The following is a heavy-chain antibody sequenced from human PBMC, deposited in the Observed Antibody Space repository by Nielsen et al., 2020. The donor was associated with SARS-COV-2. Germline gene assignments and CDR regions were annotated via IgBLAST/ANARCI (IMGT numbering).Heavy chain of an antibody. CDR2: IYYSGST. CDR3: ARGVHYDILTGYYRDYYYYGMDV. D-gene: IGHD3-9*01. Sequence: WIRQPPGKGLEWIGYIYYSGSTNYNPSLKSRVTISVDTSKNQFSLKLSSVTAADTAVYYCARGVHYDILTGYYRDYYYYGMDVWGQGTTVTVSS. J-gene: IGHJ6*02. V-gene: IGHV4-59*08.